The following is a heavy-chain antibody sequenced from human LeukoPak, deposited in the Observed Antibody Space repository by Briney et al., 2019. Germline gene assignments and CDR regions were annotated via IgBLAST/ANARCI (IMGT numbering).Heavy chain of an antibody. CDR1: GFSFSGHW. Sequence: GGSLRLSCTASGFSFSGHWMHWARHLPGKGLVWVSRISPTGSTTSYADSVKGRFTVSRDNAKNTLYLQVNNLRAEDTAVYYCARGPNSNWSGLDFWGQGALLTVSS. CDR2: ISPTGSTT. J-gene: IGHJ4*02. CDR3: ARGPNSNWSGLDF. V-gene: IGHV3-74*01. D-gene: IGHD6-6*01.